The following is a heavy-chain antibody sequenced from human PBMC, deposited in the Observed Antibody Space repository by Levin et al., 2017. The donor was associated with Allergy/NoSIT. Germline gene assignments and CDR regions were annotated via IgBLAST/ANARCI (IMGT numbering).Heavy chain of an antibody. V-gene: IGHV3-9*01. J-gene: IGHJ4*02. CDR3: ARAAFSYGYGRFDY. CDR2: INWNSNSE. D-gene: IGHD3-16*01. Sequence: PGGSLRLSCVASGFAFDDYAMHWVRQPPGKGLEWVAGINWNSNSEDYADSVQGRFTISRDNAKHSLYLEMNSLRAEDTALYYCARAAFSYGYGRFDYWGQGSLVTVSS. CDR1: GFAFDDYA.